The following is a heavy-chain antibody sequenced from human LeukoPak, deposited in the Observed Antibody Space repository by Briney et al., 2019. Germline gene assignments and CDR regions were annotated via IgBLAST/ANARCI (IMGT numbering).Heavy chain of an antibody. J-gene: IGHJ4*02. CDR3: ARPPPPTTVAGPYYFDY. CDR2: IYPGDSDT. V-gene: IGHV5-51*03. D-gene: IGHD6-19*01. CDR1: GYSFTSYW. Sequence: PGESLKISCKGSGYSFTSYWIGWVRQMPGKGLEWMGSIYPGDSDTRYSPSFQGPGTISAHKSIGTAYLTWSSRKASDTAMYYRARPPPPTTVAGPYYFDYWGQGTLITVSS.